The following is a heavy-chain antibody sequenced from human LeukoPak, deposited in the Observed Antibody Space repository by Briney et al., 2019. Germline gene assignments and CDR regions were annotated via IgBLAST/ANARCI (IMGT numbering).Heavy chain of an antibody. CDR2: ISSSSSYI. CDR1: GFTFDDYA. J-gene: IGHJ3*02. CDR3: ARGTVTTDAFDI. D-gene: IGHD4-17*01. Sequence: PGRSLRLSXAASGFTFDDYAMHWVRQAPGKGLEWVSSISSSSSYIYYADSVKGRFTISRDNAKNSLYLQMNSLRAEDTAVYYCARGTVTTDAFDIWGQGTMVTVSS. V-gene: IGHV3-21*01.